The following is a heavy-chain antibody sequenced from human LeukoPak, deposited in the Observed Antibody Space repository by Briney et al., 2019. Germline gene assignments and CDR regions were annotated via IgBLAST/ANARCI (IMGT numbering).Heavy chain of an antibody. CDR1: GYSFTSYW. V-gene: IGHV5-51*01. CDR3: AITYYYDSSGYYYGEYFQH. CDR2: IYPGDSDT. J-gene: IGHJ1*01. D-gene: IGHD3-22*01. Sequence: GESLKISCKGSGYSFTSYWIGWVRQMPGKGLEWMGIIYPGDSDTRYSPSVQGQVTISADKSISTAYLQWSSLKASDTAMYYCAITYYYDSSGYYYGEYFQHWGQGPLVTVSS.